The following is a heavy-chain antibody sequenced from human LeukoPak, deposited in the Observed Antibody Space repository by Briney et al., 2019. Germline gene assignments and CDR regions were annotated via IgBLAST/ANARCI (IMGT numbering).Heavy chain of an antibody. CDR3: AKVFSVGMDV. D-gene: IGHD3-10*01. CDR1: GFTFSSYG. J-gene: IGHJ6*04. V-gene: IGHV3-30*18. CDR2: ISYDGSNK. Sequence: GRSLRLSWAASGFTFSSYGMHWVRQAPGKGLEWVAVISYDGSNKYYADSVKGRFTISRDNSKNTLYLQMNSLRAEDTAVYYCAKVFSVGMDVWGKGTTVTVSS.